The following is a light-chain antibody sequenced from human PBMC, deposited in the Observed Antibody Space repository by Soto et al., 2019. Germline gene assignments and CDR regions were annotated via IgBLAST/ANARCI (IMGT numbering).Light chain of an antibody. CDR3: MQALQTPA. Sequence: DIVLTQSPDSLTVSLGERATINCKSSQTVLYSPNNKNYLAWYLQKPGQSPQLLIYLGSNRASGVPDRFSGSGSGTDFTLKISRVEAEDVGVYYCMQALQTPAFGQGTKVDIK. V-gene: IGKV2-28*01. J-gene: IGKJ1*01. CDR2: LGS. CDR1: QTVLYSPNNKNY.